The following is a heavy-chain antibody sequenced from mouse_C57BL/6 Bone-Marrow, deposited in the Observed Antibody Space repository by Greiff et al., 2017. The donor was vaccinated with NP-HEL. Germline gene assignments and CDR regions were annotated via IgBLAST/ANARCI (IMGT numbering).Heavy chain of an antibody. Sequence: EVKLVESGGDLVKPGGSLKLSCAASGFTFSSYGMSWVRQTPDKRLEWVATISSGGSYNYYPDSVKGRFTISRDNAKNTLYLQMSSLKSEDTAMYYCARHLVWFAYWGQGTLVTVSA. CDR3: ARHLVWFAY. CDR2: ISSGGSYN. CDR1: GFTFSSYG. V-gene: IGHV5-6*01. J-gene: IGHJ3*01.